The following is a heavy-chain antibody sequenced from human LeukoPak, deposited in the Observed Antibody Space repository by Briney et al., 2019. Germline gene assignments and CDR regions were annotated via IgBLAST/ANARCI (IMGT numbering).Heavy chain of an antibody. CDR2: ISGSGGST. J-gene: IGHJ4*02. CDR3: AKKGGYSENHLDY. D-gene: IGHD3-22*01. Sequence: GGSLRLSCAASGFTFSSYAMSWVRQAPGEGLEWVSAISGSGGSTYYADSVKGRFTISRDNSKNTLYLQMNSLRAEDTAVYYCAKKGGYSENHLDYWGQGTLVTVSS. V-gene: IGHV3-23*01. CDR1: GFTFSSYA.